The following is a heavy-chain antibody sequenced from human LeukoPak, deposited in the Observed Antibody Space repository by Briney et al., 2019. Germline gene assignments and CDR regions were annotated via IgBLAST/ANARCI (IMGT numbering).Heavy chain of an antibody. CDR2: IYYSGST. Sequence: SETLSLTCTVSGGSISSYYWSWIRQPPGKELEWIGYIYYSGSTNYNPSLKSRVTISVDTSKNQFSLKLSSVTAADTAVYYYARSGTTMVRGVMSFDYWGQGTLVTVSS. CDR1: GGSISSYY. J-gene: IGHJ4*02. D-gene: IGHD3-10*01. V-gene: IGHV4-59*08. CDR3: ARSGTTMVRGVMSFDY.